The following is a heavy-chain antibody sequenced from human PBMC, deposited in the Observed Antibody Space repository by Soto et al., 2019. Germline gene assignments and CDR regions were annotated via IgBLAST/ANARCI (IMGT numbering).Heavy chain of an antibody. CDR1: GGTFSSYA. CDR2: IIPIFGTA. Sequence: ASVKVSCKASGGTFSSYAISWVRQAPGQGLEWMGGIIPIFGTANYAQKFQGRVTITAYKSTSTAYMELSSLRSEDTAVYYCARGGYSYGPAGDYFDYWGQGTLVTISS. J-gene: IGHJ4*02. V-gene: IGHV1-69*06. D-gene: IGHD5-18*01. CDR3: ARGGYSYGPAGDYFDY.